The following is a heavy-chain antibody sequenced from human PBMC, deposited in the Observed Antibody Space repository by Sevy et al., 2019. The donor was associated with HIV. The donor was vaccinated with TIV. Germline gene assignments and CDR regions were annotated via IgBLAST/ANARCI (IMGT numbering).Heavy chain of an antibody. Sequence: GGSLRLSCAASGFTFSDYCMTWIRQAPGKGLEWVAYISTSGTTIYYADSVKGRFTISRDKAKNSLYLQMNSLRAEDTAVYYCARDLDAYYYGMDVWGQGTTVTVSS. J-gene: IGHJ6*02. CDR2: ISTSGTTI. CDR1: GFTFSDYC. V-gene: IGHV3-11*04. CDR3: ARDLDAYYYGMDV.